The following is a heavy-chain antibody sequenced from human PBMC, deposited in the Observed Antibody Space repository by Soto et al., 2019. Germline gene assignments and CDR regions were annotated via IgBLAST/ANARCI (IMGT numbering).Heavy chain of an antibody. J-gene: IGHJ4*02. V-gene: IGHV3-66*01. CDR2: IYSGGST. CDR1: GFTVSSNY. Sequence: GGSLRLSCAASGFTVSSNYMSWVRQAPGKGLEWVSVIYSGGSTYYADSVKGRFTISRDNSKNTLYLQMNSLRAEDTAVYYCARANFYYDHYYFDYWGQGTLVTVSS. D-gene: IGHD3-22*01. CDR3: ARANFYYDHYYFDY.